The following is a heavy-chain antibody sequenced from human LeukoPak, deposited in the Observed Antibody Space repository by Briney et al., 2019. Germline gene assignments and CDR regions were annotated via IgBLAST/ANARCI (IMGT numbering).Heavy chain of an antibody. CDR3: ARGGGYGDLIPFDY. CDR2: INGVNANT. Sequence: ASVKVSCKASGYTFTTYAMHWVRQAPGQMLEWMGWINGVNANTRYSQKPQGRVTITWDTAASTAYVELSSLRSEDTAVYHCARGGGYGDLIPFDYWGQGTLVTVSS. V-gene: IGHV1-3*01. D-gene: IGHD4-17*01. CDR1: GYTFTTYA. J-gene: IGHJ4*02.